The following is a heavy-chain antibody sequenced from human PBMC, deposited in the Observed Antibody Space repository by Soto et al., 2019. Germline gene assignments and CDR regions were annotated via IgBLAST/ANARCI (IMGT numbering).Heavy chain of an antibody. CDR2: INAGSGNT. Sequence: ASVKVSCKASGYTFTSYAMHWVRQAPGQRLEWMGWINAGSGNTKYSQKFQGRVTITRDTSASTAYMELSSLRSEDTAVYYCARGYCSSTSCYPIYYMDVWGKGTTVTVSS. J-gene: IGHJ6*03. CDR3: ARGYCSSTSCYPIYYMDV. CDR1: GYTFTSYA. D-gene: IGHD2-2*01. V-gene: IGHV1-3*01.